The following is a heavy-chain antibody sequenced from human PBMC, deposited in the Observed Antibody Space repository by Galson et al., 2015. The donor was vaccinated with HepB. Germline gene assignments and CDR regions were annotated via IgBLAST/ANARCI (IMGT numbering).Heavy chain of an antibody. Sequence: SLRLSCAASGFTFSNAWMSWVRQAPGKGLEWVGRIKSKTDGGTTDYAAPVKGRFTISRDDSKNTLYLQMNSLKTEDTAVYYCTTDYEARGTFDIWGQGTMVTVSS. CDR2: IKSKTDGGTT. CDR1: GFTFSNAW. J-gene: IGHJ3*02. D-gene: IGHD3-16*01. V-gene: IGHV3-15*01. CDR3: TTDYEARGTFDI.